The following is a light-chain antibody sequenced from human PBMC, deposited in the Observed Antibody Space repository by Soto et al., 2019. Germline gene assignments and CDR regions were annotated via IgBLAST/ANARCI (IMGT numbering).Light chain of an antibody. V-gene: IGKV1-33*01. J-gene: IGKJ2*03. CDR1: QDIGHY. CDR2: DAS. CDR3: QQYDNYVYS. Sequence: DIQMTQSPSSLSASVGDRVTISCLASQDIGHYVNWFQHKPGKTPKLLIYDASTLEKGVPSRFSGSGSGTHFTFTITSLQPEDIATYYCQQYDNYVYSFGQGTTLEIK.